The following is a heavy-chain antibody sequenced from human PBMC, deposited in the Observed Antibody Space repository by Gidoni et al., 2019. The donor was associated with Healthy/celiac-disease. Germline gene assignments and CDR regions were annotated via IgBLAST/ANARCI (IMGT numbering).Heavy chain of an antibody. CDR2: ISYDGSNK. V-gene: IGHV3-30*18. Sequence: QVQLVESGGGVVQPGRSLRLSCAASGFTFSSYGMHWVRQAPGKGLGWVAVISYDGSNKYYADSVKGRFTISRDNSKNTLYLQMNSLRAEDTAVYYCAKGDYYDSAFDIWGQGTMVTVSS. D-gene: IGHD3-22*01. CDR1: GFTFSSYG. CDR3: AKGDYYDSAFDI. J-gene: IGHJ3*02.